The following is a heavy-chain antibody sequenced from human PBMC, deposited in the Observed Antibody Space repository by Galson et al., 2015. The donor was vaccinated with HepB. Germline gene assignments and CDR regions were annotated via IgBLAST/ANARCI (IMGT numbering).Heavy chain of an antibody. CDR3: ASLGATQAAMGVNYYYYYMDV. J-gene: IGHJ6*03. CDR1: GGTFSSYA. CDR2: IIPIFGTA. D-gene: IGHD2-2*01. Sequence: SVKVSCKASGGTFSSYAISWVRQAPGQGLEWMGGIIPIFGTANYAQKFQGRVTITADKSTSTAYMELSSLRSEDTAVYYCASLGATQAAMGVNYYYYYMDVWGKGTTVTVSS. V-gene: IGHV1-69*06.